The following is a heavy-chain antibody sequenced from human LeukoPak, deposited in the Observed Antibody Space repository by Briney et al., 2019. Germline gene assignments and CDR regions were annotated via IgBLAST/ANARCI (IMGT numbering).Heavy chain of an antibody. CDR2: IYSGGSI. Sequence: PGGSLRLSCAASGFTVSSNDMSWVRQAPGKGLEWVSVIYSGGSIYYADSVKGRYTISRDNSKNTLYLQMNSLRVEDTAIYYCARDLPPLDYWGQGTLVTVSS. V-gene: IGHV3-53*05. CDR1: GFTVSSND. CDR3: ARDLPPLDY. J-gene: IGHJ4*02.